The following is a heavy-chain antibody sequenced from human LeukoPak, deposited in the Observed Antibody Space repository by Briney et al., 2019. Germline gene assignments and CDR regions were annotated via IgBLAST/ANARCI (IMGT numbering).Heavy chain of an antibody. CDR2: IYYSGST. Sequence: PSETLSLTCTVSGGSISGSSYYWGWIRQPPGKGLEWIGSIYYSGSTYYNPSLKSRVTISVDTSKNQFSLKLSSVTAADTAVYYCARWCTARQARDYFDYWGQGTLVTVSS. V-gene: IGHV4-39*01. CDR1: GGSISGSSYY. J-gene: IGHJ4*02. CDR3: ARWCTARQARDYFDY. D-gene: IGHD6-6*01.